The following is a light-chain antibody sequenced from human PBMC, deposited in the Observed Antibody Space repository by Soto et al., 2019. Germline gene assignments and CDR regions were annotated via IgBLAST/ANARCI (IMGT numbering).Light chain of an antibody. J-gene: IGKJ1*01. CDR1: QDIRND. V-gene: IGKV1-17*01. Sequence: DIQMTQSPSSLSASVGDRVTITCRASQDIRNDFAWYQQKPGKAPKRLIYAASSLQSGVPSRFSGSGFGTEFTLTISSLQPEDFATYYCLQHKSYPWTFGQGTKVDIK. CDR3: LQHKSYPWT. CDR2: AAS.